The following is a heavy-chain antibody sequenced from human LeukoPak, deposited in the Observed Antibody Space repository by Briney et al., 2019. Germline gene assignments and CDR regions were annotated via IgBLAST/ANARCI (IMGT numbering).Heavy chain of an antibody. V-gene: IGHV1-2*02. Sequence: ASVKVSCKASGYTFTGYYIHWVRQAPGQGLEWMGWINPNSGGTNYAQKFQGRVTMTRDTSISTAYMELSRLRSDDTAVYYCARVISGSYLIFDYWGQGTLVTVSS. D-gene: IGHD1-26*01. CDR3: ARVISGSYLIFDY. CDR1: GYTFTGYY. J-gene: IGHJ4*02. CDR2: INPNSGGT.